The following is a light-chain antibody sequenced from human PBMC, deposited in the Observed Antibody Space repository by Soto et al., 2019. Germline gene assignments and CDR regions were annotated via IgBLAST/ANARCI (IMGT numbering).Light chain of an antibody. CDR3: QQYNNWPFT. CDR2: GAS. Sequence: EIVMTQSPATLSVSPGERATLSCRASQSVSSNLAWYQQKPGQAPRLLIYGASTRATGMPARCSGSGSGTDFTLTLSSLQSEDFAVYYCQQYNNWPFTCGPGTKVYIK. CDR1: QSVSSN. J-gene: IGKJ3*01. V-gene: IGKV3-15*01.